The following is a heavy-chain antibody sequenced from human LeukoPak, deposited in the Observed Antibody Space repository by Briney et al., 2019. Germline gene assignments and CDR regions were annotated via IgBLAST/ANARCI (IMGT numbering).Heavy chain of an antibody. D-gene: IGHD3-3*01. CDR1: GFTFSSYS. CDR2: IGSGGGSI. V-gene: IGHV3-21*01. J-gene: IGHJ6*02. CDR3: ARVEDSYGMDV. Sequence: PGGSLRLSCSASGFTFSSYSIDWVRQAPGKGLEWVSFIGSGGGSISYADSVKGRFTISRENAKNSLYLQMNSLRAEDTAVYYCARVEDSYGMDVWGQGTTVTVSS.